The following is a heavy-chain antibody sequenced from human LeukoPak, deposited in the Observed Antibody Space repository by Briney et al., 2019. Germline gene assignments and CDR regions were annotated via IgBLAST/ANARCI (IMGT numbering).Heavy chain of an antibody. CDR2: IISSSSYI. CDR1: GFTFSNYG. CDR3: ALSGYGDRDH. V-gene: IGHV3-21*04. Sequence: GGSLMLSCAASGFTFSNYGMHWVRQAPGKGLEWVSSIISSSSYIYYADSLKGRFTISRDNSKNMMYLQMDSLRAEDTAVYYCALSGYGDRDHWGQGTLVTVSS. D-gene: IGHD3-22*01. J-gene: IGHJ4*02.